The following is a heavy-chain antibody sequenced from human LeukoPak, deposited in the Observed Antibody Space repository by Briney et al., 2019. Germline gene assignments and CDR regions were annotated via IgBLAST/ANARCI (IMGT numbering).Heavy chain of an antibody. D-gene: IGHD4-17*01. Sequence: GASVKVSCKASGYTFTTYYMHWVRQAPGQGLERMGIINPSGGSTTYAQKFQGRVTMTRDTSTSTVYMELSSLRSEDTAVYYCARGYGDYGLFYYFDYWGQGTLVTVSS. V-gene: IGHV1-46*01. CDR1: GYTFTTYY. CDR3: ARGYGDYGLFYYFDY. CDR2: INPSGGST. J-gene: IGHJ4*02.